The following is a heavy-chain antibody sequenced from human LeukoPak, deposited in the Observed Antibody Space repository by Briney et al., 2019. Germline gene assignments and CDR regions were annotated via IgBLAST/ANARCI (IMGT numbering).Heavy chain of an antibody. V-gene: IGHV3-21*01. CDR2: ISSSSSYI. CDR3: ARDLRYMDV. CDR1: VFTFSSYS. Sequence: PGGSLRLSCAASVFTFSSYSMNWVRQAPGKGLEGVSSISSSSSYIYYTDSVKGRFTISRDNAKNSLYLQMNSLRAEDTAVYYCARDLRYMDVWGKGTTVTVSS. J-gene: IGHJ6*03.